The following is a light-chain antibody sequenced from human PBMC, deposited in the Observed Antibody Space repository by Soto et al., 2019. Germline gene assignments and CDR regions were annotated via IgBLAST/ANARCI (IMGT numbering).Light chain of an antibody. CDR2: EVT. CDR1: SSDIGAYNF. Sequence: QSVLTQPTSVSGSLGQSITISCSGTSSDIGAYNFVSWYQVHPGRAPKLIISEVTVRPSGVSHRSSGSKSGNSASLTISGLQAEDEADYYCTSYTTTNTPYVFGSGTKVTVL. J-gene: IGLJ1*01. CDR3: TSYTTTNTPYV. V-gene: IGLV2-14*01.